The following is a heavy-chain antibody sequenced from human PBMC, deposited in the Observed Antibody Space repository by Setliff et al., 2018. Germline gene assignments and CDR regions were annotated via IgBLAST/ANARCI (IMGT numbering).Heavy chain of an antibody. D-gene: IGHD3-10*01. V-gene: IGHV3-48*03. CDR3: VRDRHYGSGSYYTDY. J-gene: IGHJ4*02. Sequence: PGGSLRLSCAGSRSTFSGDDMNWVRQAPGKGLEWISYINTGDDIIYYAPSVKGRFTISRDNAKNSLFLQMNSLRADDTAVYYCVRDRHYGSGSYYTDYWGQGTLVTVSS. CDR1: RSTFSGDD. CDR2: INTGDDII.